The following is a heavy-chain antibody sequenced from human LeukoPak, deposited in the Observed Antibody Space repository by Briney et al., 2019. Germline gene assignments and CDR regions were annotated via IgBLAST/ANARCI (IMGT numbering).Heavy chain of an antibody. CDR2: INPNSCGT. CDR3: ARPYYYDSSGYWLDS. D-gene: IGHD3-22*01. Sequence: ASVKVSCKASGYAFTVYYMHWVRQAPGQGLEGMAWINPNSCGTNYAQKFQGRVTMTRDTSISTAYLELSRLTSDDTAVYYCARPYYYDSSGYWLDSWGQGTLVTVSS. CDR1: GYAFTVYY. V-gene: IGHV1-2*02. J-gene: IGHJ4*02.